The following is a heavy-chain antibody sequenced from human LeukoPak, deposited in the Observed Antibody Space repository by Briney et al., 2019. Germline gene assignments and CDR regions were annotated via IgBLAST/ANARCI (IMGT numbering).Heavy chain of an antibody. J-gene: IGHJ4*02. CDR3: TRSGYRHPYHFDS. V-gene: IGHV3-53*01. CDR2: LYTGGGT. CDR1: GFSVRTTY. D-gene: IGHD3-22*01. Sequence: GGSLRLSCAASGFSVRTTYMSWVRQAPGKRLEWVSVLYTGGGTDHADSVKGRFTISRDNTKNTLSLQMNSLRVEDTAIYYCTRSGYRHPYHFDSWGQGTLVIVSS.